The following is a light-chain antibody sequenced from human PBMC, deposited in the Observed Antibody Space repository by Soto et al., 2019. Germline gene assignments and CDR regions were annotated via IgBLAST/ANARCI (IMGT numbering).Light chain of an antibody. V-gene: IGLV1-47*01. CDR3: AAWDDSHYV. CDR2: RNN. Sequence: QSVLTQPPSASGTPGQRVTISCSGSSSNIGSNYVYWYQQLPGTAPKLLIYRNNQRPSGVPGRFSGSKSGTSASLAISGLRSEDEADYYCAAWDDSHYVFGTGTKVTVL. J-gene: IGLJ1*01. CDR1: SSNIGSNY.